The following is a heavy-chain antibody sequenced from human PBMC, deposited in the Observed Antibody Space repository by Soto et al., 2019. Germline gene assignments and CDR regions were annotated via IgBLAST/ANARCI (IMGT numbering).Heavy chain of an antibody. CDR2: VSAYNGKT. CDR1: GYSFTNYV. D-gene: IGHD5-18*01. J-gene: IGHJ4*02. CDR3: ARGGGGYSYGYDY. Sequence: ASVKVSCKASGYSFTNYVIVWVRQAPGQGLEWMGWVSAYNGKTAYAQKVRGRVTMTTDTSTSTAYMELRSLRSDDTAVYYCARGGGGYSYGYDYWGLGTLVTVSS. V-gene: IGHV1-18*01.